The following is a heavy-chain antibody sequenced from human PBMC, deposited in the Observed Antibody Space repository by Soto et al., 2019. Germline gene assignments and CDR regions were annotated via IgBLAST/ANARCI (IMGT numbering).Heavy chain of an antibody. V-gene: IGHV3-23*01. CDR1: GVTFSHYA. Sequence: EVQLLESGGDLVRPGGSLRLSCAASGVTFSHYAVTWVRQAPGKGLEWVSAISGSGGSTFYADSVKGRFTISRDNSKNTVYLRLNSLRAEDTAVYYCTFRVYGDNPPLLDHYYSMDVWGQGTTVTVSS. CDR3: TFRVYGDNPPLLDHYYSMDV. J-gene: IGHJ6*02. D-gene: IGHD4-17*01. CDR2: ISGSGGST.